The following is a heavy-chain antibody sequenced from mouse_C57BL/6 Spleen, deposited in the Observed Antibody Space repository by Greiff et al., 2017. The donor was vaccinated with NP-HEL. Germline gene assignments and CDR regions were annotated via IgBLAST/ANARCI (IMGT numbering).Heavy chain of an antibody. D-gene: IGHD1-1*01. CDR1: GFTFSDYY. Sequence: EVMLVESEGGLVQPGSSMKLSCTASGFTFSDYYMAWVRQVPEKGLEWVANINYDGSSTYYLDSLKSRFIISRDNAKNILYQQMSSLKSEDTATYDCARDGYGSWYFDVWGTGTTVTVAS. CDR3: ARDGYGSWYFDV. V-gene: IGHV5-16*01. CDR2: INYDGSST. J-gene: IGHJ1*03.